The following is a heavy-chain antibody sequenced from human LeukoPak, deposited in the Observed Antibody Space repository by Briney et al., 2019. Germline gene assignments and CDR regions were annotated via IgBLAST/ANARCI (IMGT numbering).Heavy chain of an antibody. CDR1: GFTFSSYS. Sequence: GGSLRLSCAASGFTFSSYSMNWVRQAPGKGLEWVSSISSSSSYIYYADSVKGRFTISRDNAKNSLYLQMNSLRAEDTAVYYCARCGGYCSSTSNLNWFDPWGQGTLVTVSS. V-gene: IGHV3-21*01. CDR2: ISSSSSYI. J-gene: IGHJ5*02. CDR3: ARCGGYCSSTSNLNWFDP. D-gene: IGHD2-2*01.